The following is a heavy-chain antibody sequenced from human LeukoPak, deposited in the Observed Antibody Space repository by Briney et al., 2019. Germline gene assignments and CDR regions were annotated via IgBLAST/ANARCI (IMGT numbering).Heavy chain of an antibody. CDR3: AGTLPYYMDV. CDR1: GGSISSYY. CDR2: IYYSGST. J-gene: IGHJ6*03. Sequence: PSETLSLTCTVSGGSISSYYWSWIRQPPGKGLEWIGYIYYSGSTNYNPPLKSRVTISVDTSKNQFSLKLSSVTAADTAVYYCAGTLPYYMDVWGKGTTVTVSS. V-gene: IGHV4-59*01.